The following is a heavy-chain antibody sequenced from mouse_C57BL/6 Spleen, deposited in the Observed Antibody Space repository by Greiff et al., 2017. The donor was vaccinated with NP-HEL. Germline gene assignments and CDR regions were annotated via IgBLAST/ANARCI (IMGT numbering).Heavy chain of an antibody. V-gene: IGHV6-3*01. CDR2: IRLKSDNYAT. CDR3: PPRRGYFDS. Sequence: EVKLQESGGGLVQPGGSMKLSCVASGFTFSNYWMNWVRQSPEKGLEWVAQIRLKSDNYATHYAESVKGRFTISRDDSKSSVYLQMNNLRAEDTGIYYCPPRRGYFDSWGQGTTLTVSS. CDR1: GFTFSNYW. J-gene: IGHJ2*01.